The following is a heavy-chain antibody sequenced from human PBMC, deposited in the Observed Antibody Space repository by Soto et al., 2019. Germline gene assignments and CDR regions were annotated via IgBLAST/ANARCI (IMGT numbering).Heavy chain of an antibody. V-gene: IGHV4-59*08. D-gene: IGHD3-3*01. Sequence: SETLSLTCTVSGGSISSYYWSWIRQPPGKGLEWIGHIYYSGSTNYNPSLKSRVTISVDTSKNQFSLKLSSVTAADTAVYYCARLMRVAFDYWGQGTLVTVSS. CDR2: IYYSGST. J-gene: IGHJ4*02. CDR3: ARLMRVAFDY. CDR1: GGSISSYY.